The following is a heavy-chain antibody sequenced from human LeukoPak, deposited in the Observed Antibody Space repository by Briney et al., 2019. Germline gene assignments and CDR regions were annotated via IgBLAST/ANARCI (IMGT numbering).Heavy chain of an antibody. CDR2: ISVYNGNT. V-gene: IGHV1-18*01. D-gene: IGHD6-19*01. J-gene: IGHJ4*02. Sequence: ASVKVSCKVSGYTLTELSMHWVRQAPGQGLEWMGWISVYNGNTHYAQKLQGRVTMTTDTSTSTAYIELRSLRSDDTAVYYRAKDYRSGSWGDYWGQGTLVTVSS. CDR3: AKDYRSGSWGDY. CDR1: GYTLTELS.